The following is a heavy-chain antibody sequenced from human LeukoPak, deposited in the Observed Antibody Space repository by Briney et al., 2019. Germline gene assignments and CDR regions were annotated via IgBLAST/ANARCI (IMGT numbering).Heavy chain of an antibody. D-gene: IGHD3-22*01. CDR2: ISGSGGST. CDR3: ANDGAYYDSSTDAFDI. V-gene: IGHV3-23*01. Sequence: GGSLRLSCAASGFTFSSYGMSWVRQALGKRLGWVSAISGSGGSTYYADSVKGRFIISRDNSKNTLYLQMNSLRAEDTAVYYCANDGAYYDSSTDAFDIWGQGTMVTVSS. J-gene: IGHJ3*02. CDR1: GFTFSSYG.